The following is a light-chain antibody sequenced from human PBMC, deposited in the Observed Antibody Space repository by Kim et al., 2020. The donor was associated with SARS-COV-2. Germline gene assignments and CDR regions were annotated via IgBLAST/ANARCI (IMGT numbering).Light chain of an antibody. V-gene: IGKV3-20*01. CDR3: QQYDSSPTVT. Sequence: EIVLTQSPGTLSLFPGERPTLSCRASQSISNGYLAWYQHKPGQSPRLLMHSASRRASGTPDRFSGSGSGTDFILTNSRLEPAGFAVYYCQQYDSSPTVTFGQRTPLGI. CDR1: QSISNGY. CDR2: SAS. J-gene: IGKJ5*01.